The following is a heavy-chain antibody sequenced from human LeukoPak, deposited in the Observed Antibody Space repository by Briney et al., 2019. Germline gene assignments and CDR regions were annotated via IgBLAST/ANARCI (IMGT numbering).Heavy chain of an antibody. J-gene: IGHJ4*02. CDR1: GYTFTSYG. CDR2: ISAYNGNT. D-gene: IGHD5-18*01. CDR3: ARDSPYSYGSRAFDY. Sequence: ASVNVSCKASGYTFTSYGISWVRQAPGQGLEWMGWISAYNGNTNYAQKLQGRVTMTTDTYTSTAYMELRSLRSDDTAVYYCARDSPYSYGSRAFDYWGQGTLVTVSS. V-gene: IGHV1-18*01.